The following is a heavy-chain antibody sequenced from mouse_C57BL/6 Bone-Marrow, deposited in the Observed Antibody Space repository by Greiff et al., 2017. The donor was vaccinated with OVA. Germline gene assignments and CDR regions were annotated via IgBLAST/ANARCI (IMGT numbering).Heavy chain of an antibody. CDR2: IDPSDSYT. CDR1: GYTFTSYW. Sequence: VQLQQPGAELVRPGTSVKLSCKASGYTFTSYWMHWVKQRPGQGLEWIGVIDPSDSYTNYNQKFKGKATLTVDTSSSTAYMQLSSLTSEDSAVYYCARLGQGYWGQGTTLTVSS. D-gene: IGHD3-3*01. J-gene: IGHJ2*01. V-gene: IGHV1-59*01. CDR3: ARLGQGY.